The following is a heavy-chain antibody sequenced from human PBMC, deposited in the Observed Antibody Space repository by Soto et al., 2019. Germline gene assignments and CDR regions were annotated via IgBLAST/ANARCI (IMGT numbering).Heavy chain of an antibody. CDR3: ASTNYDILTGDYYFDY. V-gene: IGHV1-18*01. CDR1: GYTFTSYG. J-gene: IGHJ4*02. D-gene: IGHD3-9*01. Sequence: QVQLVQSGAEVKKPGASVKVSCKASGYTFTSYGISWVRQAPGQGLEWMGWISAYNGNTNYAQKLQGRVTMTTDTSTRTAYMELRSLRSDDTAVYYCASTNYDILTGDYYFDYWGQGTLVTVSS. CDR2: ISAYNGNT.